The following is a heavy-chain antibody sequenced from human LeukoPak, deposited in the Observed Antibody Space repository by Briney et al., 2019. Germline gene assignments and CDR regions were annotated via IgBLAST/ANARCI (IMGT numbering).Heavy chain of an antibody. D-gene: IGHD2-8*02. CDR2: INQDGTDK. CDR1: GFTFTTYW. CDR3: VTYSTGLYKGLEF. Sequence: GGSLTLSCAASGFTFTTYWMSWIRQAPGKGLEWVANINQDGTDKYYVDSVKGRFTFSRDNAQNSLYLQMSSLRVEDTAVYYCVTYSTGLYKGLEFWGQGTQVTVSS. J-gene: IGHJ4*02. V-gene: IGHV3-7*03.